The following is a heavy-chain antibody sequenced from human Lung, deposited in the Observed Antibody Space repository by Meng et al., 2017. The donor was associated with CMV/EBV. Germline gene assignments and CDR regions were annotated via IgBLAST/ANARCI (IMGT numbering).Heavy chain of an antibody. CDR1: GYTFTTYG. CDR3: ARDRGISGTTFRGDY. D-gene: IGHD1-20*01. CDR2: IGVYDGKT. J-gene: IGHJ4*02. Sequence: ASVXVSCKASGYTFTTYGISWVRQAPGQGLEWMGWIGVYDGKTNYAQKLQGRVTMTTDISTTTAYMDLRSLRSDDTAVYYCARDRGISGTTFRGDYWGQGXLVTVSS. V-gene: IGHV1-18*01.